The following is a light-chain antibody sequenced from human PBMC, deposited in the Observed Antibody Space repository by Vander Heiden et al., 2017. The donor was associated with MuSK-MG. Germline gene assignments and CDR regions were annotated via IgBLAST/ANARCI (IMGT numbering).Light chain of an antibody. CDR1: SNDIGGYNY. CDR3: SSDAGSYTWV. Sequence: SALTQPRPVSGSPGQSVAISCPGTSNDIGGYNYVSWYQQHPANAHMVMIYDVMKRPSGVPDRFSGSKSGTTASPTISGLEAEEEDDYYCSSDAGSYTWVFGGGTKLTVL. V-gene: IGLV2-11*01. CDR2: DVM. J-gene: IGLJ3*02.